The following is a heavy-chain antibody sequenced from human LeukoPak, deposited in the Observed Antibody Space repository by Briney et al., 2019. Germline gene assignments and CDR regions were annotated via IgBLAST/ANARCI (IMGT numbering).Heavy chain of an antibody. Sequence: GGSLRLSCAASGFTFSDYYMSWIRQAPGKGLEWVSYISSSGSTIYYADSVKGRFTIPRDNAKNSLYLQTNSLRAEDTAVYYCARDVAAAGYYYYYYMDVWGKGTTVTVSS. CDR3: ARDVAAAGYYYYYYMDV. J-gene: IGHJ6*03. D-gene: IGHD6-13*01. CDR1: GFTFSDYY. V-gene: IGHV3-11*01. CDR2: ISSSGSTI.